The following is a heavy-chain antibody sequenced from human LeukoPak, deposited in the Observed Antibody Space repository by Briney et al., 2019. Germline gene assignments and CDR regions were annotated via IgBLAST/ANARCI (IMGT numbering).Heavy chain of an antibody. CDR3: AKRPRDTSGYYLGAFDI. CDR2: ISASGGTT. J-gene: IGHJ3*02. D-gene: IGHD3-22*01. V-gene: IGHV3-23*01. CDR1: GFIFSNYA. Sequence: GGSLRLSCAASGFIFSNYAMTWVRQAPGKGLDWVSGISASGGTTYYADSVKGRFTISRDNSKNTLYLQMNSLGAEDTAVYYCAKRPRDTSGYYLGAFDIWGQGTMVTVSS.